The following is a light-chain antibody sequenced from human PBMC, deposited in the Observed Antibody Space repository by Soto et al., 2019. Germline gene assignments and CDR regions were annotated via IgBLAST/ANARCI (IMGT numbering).Light chain of an antibody. CDR3: CSYAGSTTPVV. CDR1: SSDVGSYNL. Sequence: QSALTQPASVSGSPGQSITISCTGTSSDVGSYNLVSWYQQHPGKAPKHIIYEGTKRPSGFSNRFSGSKSGNTASLTISGLQAEDEADYYCCSYAGSTTPVVFGGGTKVTVL. J-gene: IGLJ2*01. V-gene: IGLV2-23*01. CDR2: EGT.